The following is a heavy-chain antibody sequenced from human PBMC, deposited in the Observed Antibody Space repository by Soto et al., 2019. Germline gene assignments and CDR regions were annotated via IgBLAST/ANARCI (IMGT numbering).Heavy chain of an antibody. CDR3: AGGIAARTN. CDR1: GGTFSSYA. V-gene: IGHV1-69*13. Sequence: GASVNVSCKASGGTFSSYAISWVRQAPGQVLEWMGGIIPIFGTANYAQKFQGRVTITADESTSTAYMELSSLRSEDTAVYYCAGGIAARTNWGQGTLVTGSS. D-gene: IGHD6-6*01. CDR2: IIPIFGTA. J-gene: IGHJ4*02.